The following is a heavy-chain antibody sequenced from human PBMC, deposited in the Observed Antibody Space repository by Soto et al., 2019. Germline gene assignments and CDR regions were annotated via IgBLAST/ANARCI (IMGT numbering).Heavy chain of an antibody. V-gene: IGHV1-69*12. CDR3: ASSLPNRGEMATIRGHSFDY. CDR1: GGTFSSYA. CDR2: IIPIFGTA. Sequence: QVQLVQSGAEVKKPGSSVKVSCKASGGTFSSYAISWVRQAPGQGLEWMGGIIPIFGTANYAQKFQGRVTIAADESTSTAYRELSSLRSEDTAVYYCASSLPNRGEMATIRGHSFDYWGQGTLVTVSS. J-gene: IGHJ4*02. D-gene: IGHD5-12*01.